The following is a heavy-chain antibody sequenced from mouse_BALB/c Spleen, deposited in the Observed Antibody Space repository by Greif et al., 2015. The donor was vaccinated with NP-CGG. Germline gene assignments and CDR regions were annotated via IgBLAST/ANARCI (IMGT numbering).Heavy chain of an antibody. CDR2: INPYNDGT. J-gene: IGHJ4*01. V-gene: IGHV1-14*01. D-gene: IGHD2-1*01. CDR1: GYTFTSYV. Sequence: EVQLQQSGPELVKPGASVKMSCKASGYTFTSYVMHWVKQKPGQGLEWIGYINPYNDGTKYNEKFKGKATLTSDQSSSTAYMELSSLTSEDSAVYYCARKTGYGKSYAMDYWGQGTSVTVSS. CDR3: ARKTGYGKSYAMDY.